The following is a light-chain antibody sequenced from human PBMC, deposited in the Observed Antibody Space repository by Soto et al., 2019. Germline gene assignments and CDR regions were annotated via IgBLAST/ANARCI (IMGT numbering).Light chain of an antibody. Sequence: EIVLAQSPATLSFSPGERATLSCRASQSVSSYLAWYQQKPGQAPRLLIYDASNRATGIPARFSGSGSGTDFTLTISSLEPEDFAVYYCQQYGSSPITFGQGTDWRL. V-gene: IGKV3-11*01. CDR1: QSVSSY. J-gene: IGKJ5*01. CDR2: DAS. CDR3: QQYGSSPIT.